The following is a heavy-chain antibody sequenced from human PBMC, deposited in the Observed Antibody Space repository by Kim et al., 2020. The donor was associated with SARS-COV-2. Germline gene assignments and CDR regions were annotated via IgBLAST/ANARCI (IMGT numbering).Heavy chain of an antibody. V-gene: IGHV4-39*01. CDR3: ARRSPHGNSFDY. J-gene: IGHJ4*02. Sequence: YNPSLKVRVTIPVDTSKTQYSLKLSSVTAADTAVYYCARRSPHGNSFDYWGQGTLVTVSS.